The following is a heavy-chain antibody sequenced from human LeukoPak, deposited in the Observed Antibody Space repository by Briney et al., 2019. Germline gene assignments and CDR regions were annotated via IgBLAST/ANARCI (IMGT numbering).Heavy chain of an antibody. CDR1: GYTFTGYY. CDR3: ARGEAASTYYYYYYMDV. D-gene: IGHD6-13*01. Sequence: ASVKVSCKASGYTFTGYYMHWVRQAPGQGLESMGWINPNRGGTNYAQKFQGRVTMTRDTSISTAYMELSRLRSDDTAVYYCARGEAASTYYYYYYMDVWGKGTTVTVSS. CDR2: INPNRGGT. V-gene: IGHV1-2*02. J-gene: IGHJ6*03.